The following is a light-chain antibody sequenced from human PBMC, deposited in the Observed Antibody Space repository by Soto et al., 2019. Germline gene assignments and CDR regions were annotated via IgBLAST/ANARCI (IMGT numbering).Light chain of an antibody. CDR2: DTS. V-gene: IGKV1-39*01. CDR3: QQSYSTPVT. CDR1: QSISRY. Sequence: DFQMTQSPSSLSASVGDRVTITCRSSQSISRYLNWYQQKPREAPKPLIYDTSNLQSGVPSRFSGSGSVTDFTLTISSLQPEDIGSYYCQQSYSTPVTFGGGTKVELK. J-gene: IGKJ4*01.